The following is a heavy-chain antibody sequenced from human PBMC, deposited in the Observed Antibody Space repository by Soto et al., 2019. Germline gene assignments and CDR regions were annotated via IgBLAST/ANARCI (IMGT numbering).Heavy chain of an antibody. V-gene: IGHV3-7*04. J-gene: IGHJ6*02. D-gene: IGHD3-22*01. CDR1: GFTFSSYW. CDR2: IKQDGSEK. Sequence: PGGSLRLSCAASGFTFSSYWMSWVRQAPGKGLEWVANIKQDGSEKYYVDSVKGRFTISRDNAKNSLYLQMNSLRAEDTAVYYCARFYYDSSGYLPSPYYYYYGMXVWGQGTTVTVSS. CDR3: ARFYYDSSGYLPSPYYYYYGMXV.